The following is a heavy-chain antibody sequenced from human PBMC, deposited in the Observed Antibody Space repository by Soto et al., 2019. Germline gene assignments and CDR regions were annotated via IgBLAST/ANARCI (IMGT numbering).Heavy chain of an antibody. CDR2: ISFDGTNK. V-gene: IGHV3-30*03. CDR1: GFTFSSYG. J-gene: IGHJ4*02. D-gene: IGHD3-22*01. Sequence: EGSLRLSCAASGFTFSSYGMHWVRQAPDKGLEWVAVISFDGTNKYEADAVKGRYTISRDNSKNTLYLQMNSLRAEDTAVYYCAIPTGMRSGYYWGYFDYWAQGTLVTVSS. CDR3: AIPTGMRSGYYWGYFDY.